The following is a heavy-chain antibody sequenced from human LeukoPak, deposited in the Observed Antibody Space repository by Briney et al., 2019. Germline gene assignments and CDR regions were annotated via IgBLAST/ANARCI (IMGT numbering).Heavy chain of an antibody. J-gene: IGHJ5*02. CDR1: GGSISSYY. Sequence: SETLSLTCTVSGGSISSYYWSWIRQPPGKGLEWIGYIYYSGSTNYNPSLKSRVTISVDTSKNQFSLKLSSVTAADTAVYYCAREGGGFFDPWGQGTLVTVSS. D-gene: IGHD3-16*01. CDR3: AREGGGFFDP. CDR2: IYYSGST. V-gene: IGHV4-59*12.